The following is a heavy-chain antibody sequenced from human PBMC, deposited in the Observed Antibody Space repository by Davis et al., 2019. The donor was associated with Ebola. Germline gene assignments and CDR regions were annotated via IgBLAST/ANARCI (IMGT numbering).Heavy chain of an antibody. J-gene: IGHJ4*02. CDR2: INSDGSNT. CDR1: GFTFSIYW. V-gene: IGHV3-74*01. D-gene: IGHD4-23*01. CDR3: ARAVTKAVRGMGY. Sequence: PGGSLRLSCAASGFTFSIYWMYWVRQVPGKGLVWVSRINSDGSNTDYADSVNGRFTISRDNAKNTLYLQMNSLRAEDTGVYYCARAVTKAVRGMGYWGQGTLVTVSS.